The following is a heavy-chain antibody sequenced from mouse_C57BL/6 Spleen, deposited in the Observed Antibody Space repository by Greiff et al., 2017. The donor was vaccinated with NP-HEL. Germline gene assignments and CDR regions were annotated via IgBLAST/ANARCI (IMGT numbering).Heavy chain of an antibody. J-gene: IGHJ4*01. Sequence: QVQLKESGPELVKPGASVKISCKASGYAFSSSWMNWVKQRPGKGLEWIGRIYPGDGDTNYNGKFKGKATLTADKSSSTAYMQLSSLTSEDSAVYFCARSFFDYYAMDYWGQGTSVTVSS. CDR3: ARSFFDYYAMDY. CDR1: GYAFSSSW. V-gene: IGHV1-82*01. CDR2: IYPGDGDT.